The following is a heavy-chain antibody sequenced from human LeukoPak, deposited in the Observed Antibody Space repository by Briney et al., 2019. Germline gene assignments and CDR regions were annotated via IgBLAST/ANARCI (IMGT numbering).Heavy chain of an antibody. Sequence: ASVKVSCKASGGTFSSYAISWVRQAPGQGLEWMGGISPIFGTANYAQKFQGRVTITTDESTSTAYMELSSLRSEDTAVYYCAGSIQTYYYDSSGYASHIWGQGTMVTVSS. CDR3: AGSIQTYYYDSSGYASHI. CDR1: GGTFSSYA. J-gene: IGHJ3*02. D-gene: IGHD3-22*01. CDR2: ISPIFGTA. V-gene: IGHV1-69*05.